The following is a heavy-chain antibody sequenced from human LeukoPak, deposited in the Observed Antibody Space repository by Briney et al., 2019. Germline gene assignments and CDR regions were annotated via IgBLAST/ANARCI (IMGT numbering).Heavy chain of an antibody. CDR1: GDSVSSNSAA. CDR2: TYYRSKWYN. V-gene: IGHV6-1*01. J-gene: IGHJ4*02. Sequence: SETLSLTCAISGDSVSSNSAAWNWIRQSPSRGLEWLGRTYYRSKWYNDYAVSVKSRIIINPDTSKNQFSLQLNFVTREDTAVYYCARAASSGSYTGEIFDYWGQGTLVTVSS. D-gene: IGHD1-26*01. CDR3: ARAASSGSYTGEIFDY.